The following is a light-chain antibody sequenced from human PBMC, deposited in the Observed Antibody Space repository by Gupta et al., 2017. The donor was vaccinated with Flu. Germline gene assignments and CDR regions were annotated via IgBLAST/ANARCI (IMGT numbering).Light chain of an antibody. Sequence: EIVLTQSPGTLSLSPGETATVSCRASQSVSSNSLAWYQQKPGQAPTLLIFGASSRATGIPDRFSGSGSGTDFTLTISRLEPEDFAVYCCQQYGSSPFTFGPGTKVEIK. CDR2: GAS. CDR1: QSVSSNS. V-gene: IGKV3-20*01. J-gene: IGKJ3*01. CDR3: QQYGSSPFT.